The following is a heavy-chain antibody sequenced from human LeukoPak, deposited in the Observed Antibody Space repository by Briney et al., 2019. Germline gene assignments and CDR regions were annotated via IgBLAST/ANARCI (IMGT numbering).Heavy chain of an antibody. CDR1: GGSFSGYY. J-gene: IGHJ4*02. D-gene: IGHD5-18*01. CDR2: INHSGST. V-gene: IGHV4-34*01. CDR3: ARGASRGYSYGPRRFDY. Sequence: PSETLSLTCAVYGGSFSGYYWSWIRQPPGKGLEWIGEINHSGSTNYNPSLKSRVTISVDTSKNQFSLKLSSVTTADTAVYYCARGASRGYSYGPRRFDYWGQGTLVTVSS.